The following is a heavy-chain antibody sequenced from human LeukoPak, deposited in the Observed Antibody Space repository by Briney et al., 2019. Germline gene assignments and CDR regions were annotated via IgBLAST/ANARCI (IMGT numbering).Heavy chain of an antibody. CDR3: ARSVGHLWFGDLLPPQIDY. Sequence: ASVKVSCKASGYTFTGYYMHWVRQAPGQGLEWMGWINPNSGGTNYAQKFQGRVTMTRDTSISTAYMELSRLRSDDTAVYYCARSVGHLWFGDLLPPQIDYWGQGTLVTVSS. V-gene: IGHV1-2*02. D-gene: IGHD3-10*01. CDR2: INPNSGGT. J-gene: IGHJ4*02. CDR1: GYTFTGYY.